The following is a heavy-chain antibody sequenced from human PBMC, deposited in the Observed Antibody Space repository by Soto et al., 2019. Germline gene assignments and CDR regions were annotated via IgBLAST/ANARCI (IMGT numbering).Heavy chain of an antibody. J-gene: IGHJ6*02. CDR1: GYTFTSYY. V-gene: IGHV1-3*01. CDR2: INPGNGDT. CDR3: ARGPLLWGDV. D-gene: IGHD3-10*01. Sequence: ASVKVSCKASGYTFTSYYMHWVRQAPGQGLEWMGWINPGNGDTKYSQKFQGRVTITRDTSASTAYMELSSLRSEDTAVYYCARGPLLWGDVWGQGTTVTVSS.